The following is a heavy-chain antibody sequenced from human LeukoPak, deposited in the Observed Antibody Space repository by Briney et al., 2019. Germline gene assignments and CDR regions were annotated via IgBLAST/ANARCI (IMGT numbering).Heavy chain of an antibody. CDR1: GFTFSSYG. V-gene: IGHV3-30*18. J-gene: IGHJ4*02. CDR3: AKDQGQWLNYFDY. CDR2: ISYDGSNK. D-gene: IGHD6-19*01. Sequence: GGSLRLSCAASGFTFSSYGMHWVRQAPGKGLEWVAVISYDGSNKYYADSVKGRFTISRDNSKNTLYLQMNSLRAEDTAVYYCAKDQGQWLNYFDYWGQGTLVTVSS.